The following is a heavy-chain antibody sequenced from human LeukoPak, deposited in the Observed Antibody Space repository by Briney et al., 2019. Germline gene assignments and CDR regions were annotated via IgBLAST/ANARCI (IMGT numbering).Heavy chain of an antibody. Sequence: GASVKVSCKASGYTFTSYGISWVRQAPGQGLEWMGWISAYNGNTNYAQKLQGRVTMTRDTSISTAYMELSRLRSDDTAVYYCARDQGIAVAGTLNVWGKGTTVTVSS. CDR2: ISAYNGNT. D-gene: IGHD6-19*01. CDR3: ARDQGIAVAGTLNV. V-gene: IGHV1-18*01. CDR1: GYTFTSYG. J-gene: IGHJ6*04.